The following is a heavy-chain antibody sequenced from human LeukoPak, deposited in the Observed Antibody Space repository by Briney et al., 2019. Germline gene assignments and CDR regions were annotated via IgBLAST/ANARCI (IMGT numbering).Heavy chain of an antibody. J-gene: IGHJ4*02. Sequence: KVSCKASGGTFSSYAISWVRQAPGQGLEWMGRIIPILGIANYAQKFQGRVTITADKSTSTAYMELNSLRAEDTAVYYCAKDPPIFGRPEPRYYFDYWGRGTLVTVSS. V-gene: IGHV1-69*04. D-gene: IGHD3-3*01. CDR2: IIPILGIA. CDR3: AKDPPIFGRPEPRYYFDY. CDR1: GGTFSSYA.